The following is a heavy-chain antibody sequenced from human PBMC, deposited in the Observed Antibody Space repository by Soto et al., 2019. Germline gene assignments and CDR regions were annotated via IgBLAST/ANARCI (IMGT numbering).Heavy chain of an antibody. Sequence: SETLSLTCAVYGGSFSGYYWSWIRQPPGKGLEWIGEINHSGSTNYNPSLKSRVTISVDTSKNQFSLKLSSVTAADTAVYYCARGYTDYGSGSYSTRPNFDYWGQGTLVTVSS. V-gene: IGHV4-34*01. CDR1: GGSFSGYY. CDR3: ARGYTDYGSGSYSTRPNFDY. D-gene: IGHD3-10*01. J-gene: IGHJ4*02. CDR2: INHSGST.